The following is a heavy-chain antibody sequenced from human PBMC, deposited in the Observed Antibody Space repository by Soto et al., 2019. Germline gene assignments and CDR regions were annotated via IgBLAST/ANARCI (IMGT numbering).Heavy chain of an antibody. CDR2: IKQDGSEK. D-gene: IGHD6-19*01. V-gene: IGHV3-7*03. CDR3: ARYSYSSGPQDL. Sequence: GGSLRLSCTASGFTFTSHWMSWVRQAPGKGLEWVANIKQDGSEKRYVNSVKGRFTISRDNGKDSLDLQMNSLRVEDTAVYYCARYSYSSGPQDLWGQGTLVTVSS. CDR1: GFTFTSHW. J-gene: IGHJ5*02.